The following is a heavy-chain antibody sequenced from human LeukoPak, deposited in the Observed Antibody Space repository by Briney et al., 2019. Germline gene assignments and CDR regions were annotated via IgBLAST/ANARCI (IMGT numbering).Heavy chain of an antibody. D-gene: IGHD5-18*01. Sequence: SETLSLTCTVSGGSISSYYWSWIRQPPGKGLEWIGYIYYSGSTNYNPSLKSRVTISVDTSKNQFSLKLSSVTAADTAVYYCARHDVDTAYWGQGTLVTVSS. CDR3: ARHDVDTAY. V-gene: IGHV4-59*08. CDR1: GGSISSYY. CDR2: IYYSGST. J-gene: IGHJ4*02.